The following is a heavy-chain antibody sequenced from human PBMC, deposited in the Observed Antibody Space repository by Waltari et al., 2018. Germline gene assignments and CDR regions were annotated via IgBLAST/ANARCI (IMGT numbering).Heavy chain of an antibody. CDR1: GYSFTDNY. J-gene: IGHJ3*01. CDR2: INPKSGGT. V-gene: IGHV1-2*02. CDR3: ARDRGVGATSDAFDV. D-gene: IGHD1-26*01. Sequence: QVQLVQSGAEVKKSGASVKVSCKASGYSFTDNYIHWVRQAPGQGLEWMGWINPKSGGTKYAQKFQCRVTMTRETSISTAYMEVSRLRSDDTAVYYCARDRGVGATSDAFDVWGQGTMVAVSS.